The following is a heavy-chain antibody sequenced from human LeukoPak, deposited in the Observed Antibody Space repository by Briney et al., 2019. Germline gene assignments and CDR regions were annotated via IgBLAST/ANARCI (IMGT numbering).Heavy chain of an antibody. V-gene: IGHV3-7*01. CDR2: IKQDGSKK. CDR3: ARDRSLDRYNWNQLGY. Sequence: GGSLRLSCAASGFTFSSYWMSWVRQAPGKGLEWVANIKQDGSKKYYVDSVKGRFTISRDNAKNSLYLQMNSLRAEDTAVYYCARDRSLDRYNWNQLGYWGQGTLVTVSS. D-gene: IGHD1-1*01. CDR1: GFTFSSYW. J-gene: IGHJ4*02.